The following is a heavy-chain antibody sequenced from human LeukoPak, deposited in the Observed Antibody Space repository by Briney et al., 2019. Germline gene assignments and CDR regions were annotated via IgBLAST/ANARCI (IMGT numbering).Heavy chain of an antibody. CDR2: IDSGSATT. CDR3: ARARYCSSTSCFDDWYFDL. CDR1: GFTFSYYS. D-gene: IGHD2-2*01. V-gene: IGHV3-48*01. J-gene: IGHJ2*01. Sequence: GGSLRLSCAASGFTFSYYSMTWVRQAPGKGLEWVSYIDSGSATTYYADSAKGRFTISRDNAKNSLYLQMNSLRAEDTAVYYRARARYCSSTSCFDDWYFDLWGRGTLVTVSS.